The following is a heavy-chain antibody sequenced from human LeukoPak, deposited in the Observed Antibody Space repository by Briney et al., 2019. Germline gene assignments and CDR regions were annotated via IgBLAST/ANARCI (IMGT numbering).Heavy chain of an antibody. D-gene: IGHD4-17*01. CDR1: GFTFSSYS. Sequence: GGSLRLSCAASGFTFSSYSMNWVRQAPGKGLEWVSYISSSSSTIYYADFVKGRFTISRDNAKNSLYLQMSSLRAEDTAVYYCARVRGDYGDYFDYWGQETLVTVSS. V-gene: IGHV3-48*01. CDR2: ISSSSSTI. J-gene: IGHJ4*02. CDR3: ARVRGDYGDYFDY.